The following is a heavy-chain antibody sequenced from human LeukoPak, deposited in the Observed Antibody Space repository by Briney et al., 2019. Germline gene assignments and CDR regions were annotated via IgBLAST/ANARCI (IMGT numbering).Heavy chain of an antibody. V-gene: IGHV3-53*01. CDR2: IYSGGST. Sequence: GGSLRLSCAASGFTVSSNYMSWVRQAPGKGLEWVSVIYSGGSTYYADSVKGRFTISRDNSKNTLYLQMNSLRAEDAAIYYCASVVVTAIRDYWGQGTLVTVSS. CDR1: GFTVSSNY. J-gene: IGHJ4*02. CDR3: ASVVVTAIRDY. D-gene: IGHD2-21*02.